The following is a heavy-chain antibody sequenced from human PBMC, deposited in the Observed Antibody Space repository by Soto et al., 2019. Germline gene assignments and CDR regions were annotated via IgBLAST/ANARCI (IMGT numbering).Heavy chain of an antibody. D-gene: IGHD5-12*01. V-gene: IGHV5-51*01. J-gene: IGHJ6*03. CDR1: GYSFTSYW. CDR2: IYPGDSDT. Sequence: ESLKISCKGSGYSFTSYWIGWVRQMPGKGLEWMGIIYPGDSDTRYSPSFQGQVTISADKSISTAYLQWSSLKASDTAMFYCARHRSGGYDYDYYYYMDVWGKGTTVTVSS. CDR3: ARHRSGGYDYDYYYYMDV.